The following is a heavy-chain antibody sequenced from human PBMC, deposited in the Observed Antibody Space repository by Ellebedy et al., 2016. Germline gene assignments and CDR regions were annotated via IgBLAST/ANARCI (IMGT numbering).Heavy chain of an antibody. V-gene: IGHV1-3*01. CDR1: GYTFTHSA. CDR3: ARERDRSAAFDI. D-gene: IGHD3-22*01. Sequence: ASVKVSXKASGYTFTHSAMHWVRQAPGQRLEWMGWINAGNGNTKYSQKFQGRVTITRDTSASTAYMELSSLISEDTAVFYCARERDRSAAFDIWGQGTMVTVSS. J-gene: IGHJ3*02. CDR2: INAGNGNT.